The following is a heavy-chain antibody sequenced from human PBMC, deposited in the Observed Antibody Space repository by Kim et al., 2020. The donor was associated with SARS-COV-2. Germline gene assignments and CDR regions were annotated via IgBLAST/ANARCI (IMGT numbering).Heavy chain of an antibody. J-gene: IGHJ4*01. CDR3: ARLTRIAAAGTPSDY. CDR2: IYYSGST. V-gene: IGHV4-39*01. Sequence: SETLSLTCTVSGGSISSSSYYWGWIRQPPGKGLEWIGSIYYSGSTYYNPSLKSRVTISVDTSKNQFSLKLSSVTAADTAVYYCARLTRIAAAGTPSDYWG. D-gene: IGHD6-13*01. CDR1: GGSISSSSYY.